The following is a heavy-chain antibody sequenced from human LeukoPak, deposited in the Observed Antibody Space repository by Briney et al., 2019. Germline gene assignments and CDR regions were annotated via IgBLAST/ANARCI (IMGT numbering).Heavy chain of an antibody. J-gene: IGHJ4*02. Sequence: PAGGSLRLSCAASGFTVSSNYMSWVRQAPGKGLEWVSVIYSGGSTYYADSVKGRFTISRDNSKNTLYPQMNSLRAEDTAVYYCRFDYSGDWGQGTLVTVSS. V-gene: IGHV3-66*01. CDR3: RFDYSGD. D-gene: IGHD5-12*01. CDR2: IYSGGST. CDR1: GFTVSSNY.